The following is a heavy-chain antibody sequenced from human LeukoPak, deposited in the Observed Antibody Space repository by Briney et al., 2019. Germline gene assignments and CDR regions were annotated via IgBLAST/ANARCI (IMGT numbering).Heavy chain of an antibody. Sequence: SVKVSCKASGGTFSSYAISWGRQAPGQGLGWMGRIIPILGIANYAQKFQGRVTITADKSTSTAYMELSSLRSEDTAVYYCARDRGLGDRAPIDYWGQGTLVTVSS. V-gene: IGHV1-69*04. CDR2: IIPILGIA. J-gene: IGHJ4*02. D-gene: IGHD2-21*01. CDR1: GGTFSSYA. CDR3: ARDRGLGDRAPIDY.